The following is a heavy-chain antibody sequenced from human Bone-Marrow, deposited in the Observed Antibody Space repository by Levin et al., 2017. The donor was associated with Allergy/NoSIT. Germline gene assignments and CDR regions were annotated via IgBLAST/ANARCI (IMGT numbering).Heavy chain of an antibody. CDR1: GGSFSGYY. CDR2: INHSGST. V-gene: IGHV4-34*01. CDR3: ARWGYYDSSGLTFDY. Sequence: SETLSLTCAVYGGSFSGYYWSWIRQPPGKGLEWIGEINHSGSTNYNPSLKSRVTISVDTSKNQFSLKLSSVTAADTAVYYCARWGYYDSSGLTFDYWGQGTLVTVSS. J-gene: IGHJ4*02. D-gene: IGHD3-22*01.